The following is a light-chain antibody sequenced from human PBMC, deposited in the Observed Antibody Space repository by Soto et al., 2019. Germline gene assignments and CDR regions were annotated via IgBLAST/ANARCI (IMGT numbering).Light chain of an antibody. Sequence: QAVVTQESSLTVSPGGTVTLTCASSTGEVTSGHHPHWLQQKPGQAPRTVIYSTDNKQDWTPARFSGSLLGGKAALTVSGVQPEDEAEYYCLFYYGGAQPHWVFGGGPKLTVL. CDR1: TGEVTSGHH. CDR2: STD. V-gene: IGLV7-43*01. J-gene: IGLJ2*01. CDR3: LFYYGGAQPHWV.